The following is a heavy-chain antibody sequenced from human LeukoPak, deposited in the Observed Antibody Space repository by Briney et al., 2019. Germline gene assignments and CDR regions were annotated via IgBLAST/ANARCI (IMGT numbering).Heavy chain of an antibody. CDR2: ISSSSSYI. J-gene: IGHJ6*02. CDR3: ARDPISYYYDSSGYLKFPYYYGMDV. Sequence: PGGSLRLSCAASGFTFSSYSMHWVPQAPGKGLEWVSSISSSSSYIYYADSVKGRFTISRDNAKNSLYLQMNSLRAEDTAVYYCARDPISYYYDSSGYLKFPYYYGMDVWGQGTTVTASS. D-gene: IGHD3-22*01. V-gene: IGHV3-21*01. CDR1: GFTFSSYS.